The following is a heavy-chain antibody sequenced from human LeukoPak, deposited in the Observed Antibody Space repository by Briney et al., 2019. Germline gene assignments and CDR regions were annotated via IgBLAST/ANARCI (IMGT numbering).Heavy chain of an antibody. J-gene: IGHJ6*03. CDR1: GYTFTGYY. V-gene: IGHV1-2*02. CDR3: ARLRKGYCSSTSCYDDDYYYMDV. D-gene: IGHD2-2*01. CDR2: INPNSGGT. Sequence: ASVKVSCKASGYTFTGYYMHWVRQAPGQGLEWMGWINPNSGGTNYAQKFQGRVTMTRDTSISTAYMELSRLRSDDTAVYYCARLRKGYCSSTSCYDDDYYYMDVWGKGTTVTVSS.